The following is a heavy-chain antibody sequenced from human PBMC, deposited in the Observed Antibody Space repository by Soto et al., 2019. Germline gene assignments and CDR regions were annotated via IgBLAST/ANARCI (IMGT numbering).Heavy chain of an antibody. CDR2: IDPVDSYA. Sequence: RGESLKISCKGSGFSFTNYWISRVRQMPGKGLEWMGNIDPVDSYANYSPSFQGHVTFSVDTSISTAYLQWSSLKASDTAMYFCARIESIARNWFDPWGQGTLVTVSS. CDR3: ARIESIARNWFDP. CDR1: GFSFTNYW. D-gene: IGHD6-13*01. J-gene: IGHJ5*02. V-gene: IGHV5-10-1*01.